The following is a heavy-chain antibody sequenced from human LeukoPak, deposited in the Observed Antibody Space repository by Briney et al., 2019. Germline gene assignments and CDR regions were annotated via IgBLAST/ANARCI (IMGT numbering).Heavy chain of an antibody. D-gene: IGHD1-26*01. Sequence: GGSLRLSCAASGFTFSSYSMNWVRQAPGKGLEWVSSISSSSSYIYYADSVKGRFTISRDNAKNSLYLQMNSLRAEDTALYYCAKGDSGSYFAFDIWGQGTMVTVSS. CDR2: ISSSSSYI. CDR3: AKGDSGSYFAFDI. CDR1: GFTFSSYS. V-gene: IGHV3-21*04. J-gene: IGHJ3*02.